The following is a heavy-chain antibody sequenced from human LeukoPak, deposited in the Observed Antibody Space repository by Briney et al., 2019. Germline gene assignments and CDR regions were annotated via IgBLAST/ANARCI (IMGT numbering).Heavy chain of an antibody. J-gene: IGHJ4*02. V-gene: IGHV1-69*13. Sequence: SVKVSCKASGATFSSYAISWVRQAPGQGLEWMGGIIPIFGTANYAQKFQGRVTITADESTSTAYVELSSLRSEDTAVYYCARGWDCSGGSCYFDYWGQGTLVTVSS. CDR2: IIPIFGTA. CDR1: GATFSSYA. CDR3: ARGWDCSGGSCYFDY. D-gene: IGHD2-15*01.